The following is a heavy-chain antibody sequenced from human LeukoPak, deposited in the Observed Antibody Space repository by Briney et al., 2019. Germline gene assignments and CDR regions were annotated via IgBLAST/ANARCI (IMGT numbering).Heavy chain of an antibody. CDR1: GGTFSSYA. CDR2: IIPIFGTA. Sequence: SVKVSCKASGGTFSSYAISWVRQAPGQGLEWMGGIIPIFGTANYAQKFQGRVTVTADESTSTAYMGLSSLRSEDTAVYYCARDMAYYYDSSGYSYFDYWGQGTLVTVSS. J-gene: IGHJ4*02. V-gene: IGHV1-69*13. D-gene: IGHD3-22*01. CDR3: ARDMAYYYDSSGYSYFDY.